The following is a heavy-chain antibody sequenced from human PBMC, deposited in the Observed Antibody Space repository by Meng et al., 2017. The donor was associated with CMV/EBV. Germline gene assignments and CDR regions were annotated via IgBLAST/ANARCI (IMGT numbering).Heavy chain of an antibody. D-gene: IGHD2-2*02. CDR3: AKFPRAPKQLLYSDY. CDR1: GFTFDDYA. J-gene: IGHJ4*02. V-gene: IGHV3-9*01. CDR2: ISWNSGSI. Sequence: GGSLRLSCAASGFTFDDYAMHWVRQAPGKGLEWVSGISWNSGSIGYADSVKGRFTISRDNAKNTLYLQMNSLRAEDTAVYYCAKFPRAPKQLLYSDYWGQGTLVTAPQ.